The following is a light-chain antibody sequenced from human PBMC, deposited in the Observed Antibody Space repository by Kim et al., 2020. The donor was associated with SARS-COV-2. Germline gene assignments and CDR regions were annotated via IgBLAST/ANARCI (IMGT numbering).Light chain of an antibody. CDR3: QAWDSSTVV. CDR1: KLGDKY. J-gene: IGLJ2*01. CDR2: QDS. V-gene: IGLV3-1*01. Sequence: SYELTKPPSVSVSPGQTASITCSGDKLGDKYACWYQQKPGQSTVLVIYQDSKRPSGIPERFSGSNSGNTATLTISGTQAMDEADYYCQAWDSSTVVFGGGTKLTVL.